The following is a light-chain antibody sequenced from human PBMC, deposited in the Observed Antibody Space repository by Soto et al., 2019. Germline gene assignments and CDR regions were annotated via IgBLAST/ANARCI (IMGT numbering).Light chain of an antibody. V-gene: IGKV1-17*03. J-gene: IGKJ2*01. CDR1: QGISRY. CDR2: GAS. Sequence: DIQMTQSPSAMSASLGDRVTITCRASQGISRYLAWFQQKPGTVPKRLIYGASSLHSEVPLRFSGSGSGTDFTLTISNLQPEDFATYFCQQCYRSPYTFGQGTKVEI. CDR3: QQCYRSPYT.